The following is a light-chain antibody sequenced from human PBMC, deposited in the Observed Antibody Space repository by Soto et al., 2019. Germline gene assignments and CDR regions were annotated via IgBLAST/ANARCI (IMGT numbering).Light chain of an antibody. Sequence: QSALTQPPSASGSPGQSVTISCTGTSSDVGGYNYVSWSQQHPGKAPKLLIYEVSNRPSGVPDRFSGSKSGNTASLTVSRHQAEDEADYYCSSYAGSNNVVFGGGTQLTVL. CDR2: EVS. J-gene: IGLJ2*01. CDR3: SSYAGSNNVV. V-gene: IGLV2-8*01. CDR1: SSDVGGYNY.